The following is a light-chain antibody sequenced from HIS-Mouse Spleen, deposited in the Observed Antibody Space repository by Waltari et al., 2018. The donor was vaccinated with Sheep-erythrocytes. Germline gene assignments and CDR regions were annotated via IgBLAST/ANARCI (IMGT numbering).Light chain of an antibody. V-gene: IGLV2-23*01. J-gene: IGLJ3*02. Sequence: QSALTQPASVSGSPGPSITISCTGTSRYVGSYNLVSWYQHRPGKPPKLMIYEGSKRPSGVSNRFSGSKSGNTASLTISGLQAEDEADYYCCSYAGSSTPWVFGGGTKLTVL. CDR1: SRYVGSYNL. CDR3: CSYAGSSTPWV. CDR2: EGS.